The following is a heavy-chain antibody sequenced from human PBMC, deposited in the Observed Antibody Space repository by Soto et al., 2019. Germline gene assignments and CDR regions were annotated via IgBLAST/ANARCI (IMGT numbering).Heavy chain of an antibody. J-gene: IGHJ3*02. CDR1: GFTFGDYA. Sequence: EVQLVESGGGLVQPGRSLRLSCTASGFTFGDYAMSWVRQAPGKGLEWVGFIRSKAYGGTTEYAASVKGRFTISRDDSKSIAYLQMNSLKTDDTAVYYCTRATAMGDDAFDIWGQGTMVTVSS. D-gene: IGHD5-18*01. V-gene: IGHV3-49*04. CDR3: TRATAMGDDAFDI. CDR2: IRSKAYGGTT.